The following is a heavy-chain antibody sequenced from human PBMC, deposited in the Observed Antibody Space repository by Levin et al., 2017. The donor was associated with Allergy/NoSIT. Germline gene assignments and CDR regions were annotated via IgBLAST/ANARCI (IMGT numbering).Heavy chain of an antibody. CDR1: GGSISSGGYS. CDR2: IYLSGST. CDR3: ARDRDR. J-gene: IGHJ4*02. Sequence: KPSETLSLTCAVSGGSISSGGYSWSWIRQPPGKGLEWIGNIYLSGSTYYNPSLKSRVTISVDRSKNQFSLNLSSVTAADTAVYYCARDRDRWGQGTLVTVSS. V-gene: IGHV4-30-2*01. D-gene: IGHD5-24*01.